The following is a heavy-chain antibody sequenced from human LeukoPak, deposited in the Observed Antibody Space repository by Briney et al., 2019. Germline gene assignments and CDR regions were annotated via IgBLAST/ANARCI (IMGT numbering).Heavy chain of an antibody. CDR2: IIPIFGTA. V-gene: IGHV1-69*13. CDR3: ARYSSKPSRFDY. J-gene: IGHJ4*02. Sequence: GASVKVSCKASGGAFSSYAISWVRQAPGQGLEWMGWIIPIFGTANYAQKFQGRVTITADESTSTAYMELSSLRSEDTAVYYCARYSSKPSRFDYWGQGTLVTVSS. D-gene: IGHD5-18*01. CDR1: GGAFSSYA.